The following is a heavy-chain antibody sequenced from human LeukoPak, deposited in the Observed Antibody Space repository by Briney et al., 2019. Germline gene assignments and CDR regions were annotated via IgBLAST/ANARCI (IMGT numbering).Heavy chain of an antibody. D-gene: IGHD4-17*01. J-gene: IGHJ4*02. CDR1: GGSISSGGYY. CDR2: IYYSGST. CDR3: ARSFYGDYTLDY. V-gene: IGHV4-31*03. Sequence: SQTLSLTCTVSGGSISSGGYYWSWIRQHPGKGLEWIGYIYYSGSTNYNPSLKSRVTISVDTSKNQFSLKLSSVTAADTAVYYCARSFYGDYTLDYWGQGTLVTVSS.